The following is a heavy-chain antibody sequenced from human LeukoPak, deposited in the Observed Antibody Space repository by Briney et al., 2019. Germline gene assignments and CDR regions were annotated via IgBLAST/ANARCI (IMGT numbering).Heavy chain of an antibody. CDR2: IKQDGSEK. D-gene: IGHD3-22*01. V-gene: IGHV3-7*01. CDR1: GFTFSSYW. CDR3: AREYYDSSGYYHGWH. Sequence: PGGSLRLSCSTSGFTFSSYWMSWVRQAPGKGLEWVANIKQDGSEKYYVDSVKGRFTISRDNAKNSLFLLMNSLRADDTAVYYCAREYYDSSGYYHGWHWGQGALVTVSS. J-gene: IGHJ4*02.